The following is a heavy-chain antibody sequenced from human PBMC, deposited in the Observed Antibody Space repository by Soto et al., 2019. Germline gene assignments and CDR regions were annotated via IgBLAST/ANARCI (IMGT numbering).Heavy chain of an antibody. CDR3: ARGDYYGWTG. CDR1: GGTFSTYS. Sequence: QVQLVQSGAEVKKPGSSVKVSCKASGGTFSTYSISWVRQAPGQGLEWMGKVITIRGTADYAQNFQGRVTITADKSTSTAYMEMNSLRSEDTAVYYCARGDYYGWTGWGQGTLVTVSS. CDR2: VITIRGTA. V-gene: IGHV1-69*08. D-gene: IGHD3-10*01. J-gene: IGHJ4*02.